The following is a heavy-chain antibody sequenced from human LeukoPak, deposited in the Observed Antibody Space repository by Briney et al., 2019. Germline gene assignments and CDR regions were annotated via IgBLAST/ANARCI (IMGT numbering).Heavy chain of an antibody. J-gene: IGHJ4*02. Sequence: GSLRLSCAASGFTFSSYAMSWVRQAPGKGLEWVSAISGSGGSTYYADSVKGRFTISRDNSKNTLYLQMNSLRAEDTAVYYCSRSWGYYDSSGSFDYWGQGTLVTVSS. V-gene: IGHV3-23*01. CDR2: ISGSGGST. CDR1: GFTFSSYA. CDR3: SRSWGYYDSSGSFDY. D-gene: IGHD3-22*01.